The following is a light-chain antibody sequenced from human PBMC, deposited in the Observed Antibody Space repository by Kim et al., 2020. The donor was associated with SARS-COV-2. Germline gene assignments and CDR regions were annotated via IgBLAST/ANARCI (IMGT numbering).Light chain of an antibody. Sequence: EIVLTQSPGTLSLSPGERATLSCRASQSVISSYLAWYQQRPGQSPRLLIYGASNRAAGIPDRFSGSGSGTDFTLTISRLEPEDFAMYYCQHYGGWTFGQGTKV. CDR3: QHYGGWT. CDR1: QSVISSY. J-gene: IGKJ1*01. V-gene: IGKV3-20*01. CDR2: GAS.